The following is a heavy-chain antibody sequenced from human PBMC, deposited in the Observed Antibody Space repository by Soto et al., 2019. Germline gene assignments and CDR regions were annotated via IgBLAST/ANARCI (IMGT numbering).Heavy chain of an antibody. J-gene: IGHJ4*02. D-gene: IGHD5-12*01. CDR1: GGSISSSTYY. CDR3: APVGIGTTTVDY. V-gene: IGHV4-39*02. CDR2: IYYSGAT. Sequence: QLQLRESGPGLVQPSETLSLTCLVSGGSISSSTYYWGWIRQPPGKGLEWIGSIYYSGATYYNPSLRSRITISMDRAKIHFSLKLTSVTAADTAIYYCAPVGIGTTTVDYWCQGTLVTVSS.